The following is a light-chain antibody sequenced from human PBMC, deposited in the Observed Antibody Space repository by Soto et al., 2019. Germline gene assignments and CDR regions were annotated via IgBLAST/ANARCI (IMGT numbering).Light chain of an antibody. CDR2: GAS. J-gene: IGKJ1*01. CDR1: QSVSSN. V-gene: IGKV3-15*01. Sequence: EIVMTQSPATLSVSPGERATLSCWASQSVSSNLAWFQQKPGQAPRLLIYGASTRATGIPARFSGSGSGTEFTLTISSLQSGDFAVYYCQEYSDWPTWTFGQGTKVDIK. CDR3: QEYSDWPTWT.